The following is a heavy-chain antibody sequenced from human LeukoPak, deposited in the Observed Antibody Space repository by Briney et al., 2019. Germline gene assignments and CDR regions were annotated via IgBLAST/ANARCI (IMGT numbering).Heavy chain of an antibody. Sequence: SETLSLTCTVSGGSISSTTYYWDWIRQPPGKGLEWIGYIYYSGSTNYNPSLKSRVTISVDTSKNQFSLKLSSVTAADTAVYYCAIGMYSTDYWGQGTLVTVSS. CDR2: IYYSGST. D-gene: IGHD2-8*01. J-gene: IGHJ4*02. V-gene: IGHV4-61*05. CDR3: AIGMYSTDY. CDR1: GGSISSTTYY.